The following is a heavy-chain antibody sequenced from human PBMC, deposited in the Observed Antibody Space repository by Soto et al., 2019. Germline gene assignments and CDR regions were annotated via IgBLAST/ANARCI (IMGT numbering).Heavy chain of an antibody. J-gene: IGHJ5*02. Sequence: GASVKVSCKASGGTFSSYAISWVRQAPGQGLEWMGGIIPIFGTANYAQKFQGRVTITADESTSTAYMELSSLRSEDTAVYYCARDKVYDFWSGYDWFDPWGQGTLVTVSS. CDR3: ARDKVYDFWSGYDWFDP. D-gene: IGHD3-3*01. V-gene: IGHV1-69*13. CDR2: IIPIFGTA. CDR1: GGTFSSYA.